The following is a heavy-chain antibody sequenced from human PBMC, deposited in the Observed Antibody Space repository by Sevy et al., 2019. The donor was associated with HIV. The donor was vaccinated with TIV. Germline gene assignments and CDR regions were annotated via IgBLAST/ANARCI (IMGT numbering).Heavy chain of an antibody. CDR3: ARVYSSSSLFDY. D-gene: IGHD6-6*01. J-gene: IGHJ4*02. Sequence: SETLSLTCAVSGGTISSSNWWSWVRQPPGKGLEWIGEIYHSGSTNYNPSLKSRVTISVDKSKNQFSLKLSSVTAADTAVYYCARVYSSSSLFDYWGQGTLVTVSS. V-gene: IGHV4-4*02. CDR1: GGTISSSNW. CDR2: IYHSGST.